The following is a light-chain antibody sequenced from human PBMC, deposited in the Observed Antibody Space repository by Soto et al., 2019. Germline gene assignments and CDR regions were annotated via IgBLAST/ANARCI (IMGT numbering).Light chain of an antibody. V-gene: IGLV2-8*01. J-gene: IGLJ2*01. CDR2: EVS. Sequence: QSVLTQPPSASGSPGQSVTISCTGTSSDVGGYNYVSWYQQHPGKAPKLMIYEVSKRPSGVPDRFSGSKSGNTASLTVSGLQAEDEADYYCSSYTTSGALVVFGGGTKLTVL. CDR1: SSDVGGYNY. CDR3: SSYTTSGALVV.